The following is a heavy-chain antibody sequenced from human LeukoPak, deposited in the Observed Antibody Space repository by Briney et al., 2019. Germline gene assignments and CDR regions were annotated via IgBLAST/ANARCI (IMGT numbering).Heavy chain of an antibody. V-gene: IGHV1-18*01. CDR2: ISAYNGNT. CDR3: ARATRYCSSTSCRYGMDV. Sequence: ASVKVSCRASDYTFTSYGISWVRQAPGQGLEWMGWISAYNGNTNYAQKLQGRVTITADESTSTAYMELSSLRSEDTAVYYCARATRYCSSTSCRYGMDVWGQGTSVTVSS. J-gene: IGHJ6*02. CDR1: DYTFTSYG. D-gene: IGHD2-2*01.